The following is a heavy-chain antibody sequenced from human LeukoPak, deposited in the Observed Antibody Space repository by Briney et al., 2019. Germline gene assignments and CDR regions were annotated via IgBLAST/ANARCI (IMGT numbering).Heavy chain of an antibody. V-gene: IGHV4-59*08. CDR3: ARRGGGHAVGLFDY. CDR1: GGPISSYY. Sequence: SETLSLTCTVSGGPISSYYWSWIRQPPGKGLEWIGYIYYSGSTNYNPSLKSRVTISGDTSKNQFSLKRSSVTAADTAVYYCARRGGGHAVGLFDYWGQGTLVTVSS. CDR2: IYYSGST. D-gene: IGHD5-12*01. J-gene: IGHJ4*02.